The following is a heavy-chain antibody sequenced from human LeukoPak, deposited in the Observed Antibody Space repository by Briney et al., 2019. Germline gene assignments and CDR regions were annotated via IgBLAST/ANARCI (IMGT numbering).Heavy chain of an antibody. CDR2: ISSSGSTI. CDR3: ARGWSNGIDN. CDR1: GFTFSSYE. J-gene: IGHJ4*02. Sequence: GGSLRLSCAASGFTFSSYEMNWVRQAPGKGLEWVSYISSSGSTIYYADSVKGGFTISRDNSKNTVYLQMNSLRAEDTAVYYCARGWSNGIDNWGQGTLVTVSS. D-gene: IGHD3-3*01. V-gene: IGHV3-48*03.